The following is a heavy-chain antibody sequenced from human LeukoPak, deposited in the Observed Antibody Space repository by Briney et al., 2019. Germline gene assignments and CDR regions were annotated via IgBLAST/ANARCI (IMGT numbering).Heavy chain of an antibody. CDR2: IYYSGST. J-gene: IGHJ4*02. CDR3: ARPDYYGSGSSLDY. Sequence: SETLSLTCTVSGGSISSYYWSWIRQPPGKGLEWIGYIYYSGSTNYNPSLKSRVTISVDTSKNQFSLKLSSVTAADTAVYYCARPDYYGSGSSLDYWGQGTLVTVSS. V-gene: IGHV4-59*01. D-gene: IGHD3-10*01. CDR1: GGSISSYY.